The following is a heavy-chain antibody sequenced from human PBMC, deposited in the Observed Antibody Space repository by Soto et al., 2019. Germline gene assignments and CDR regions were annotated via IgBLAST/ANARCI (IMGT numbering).Heavy chain of an antibody. CDR1: GFTFSSYA. V-gene: IGHV3-23*01. D-gene: IGHD3-10*01. J-gene: IGHJ6*03. CDR2: ISGSGGST. Sequence: EVQLLESGGGLVQPGGSLRLSCAASGFTFSSYALSWVRQAPGKGLEWVSAISGSGGSTYYADSVKGRFTISRDTSKNTLYLQMNSLRAEDTAVYFCAKRAVSMVRGLIPYYMDVWGKGTTVTVSS. CDR3: AKRAVSMVRGLIPYYMDV.